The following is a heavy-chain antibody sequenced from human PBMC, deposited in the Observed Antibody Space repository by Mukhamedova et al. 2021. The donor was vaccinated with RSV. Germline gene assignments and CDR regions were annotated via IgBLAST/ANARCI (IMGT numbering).Heavy chain of an antibody. Sequence: DSVKGRFTISRDNAKNAVYLQMNNLRVEDTAVYHCVRDVAPARNWFDPWGQGTLVSVSS. V-gene: IGHV3-74*01. CDR3: VRDVAPARNWFDP. J-gene: IGHJ5*02.